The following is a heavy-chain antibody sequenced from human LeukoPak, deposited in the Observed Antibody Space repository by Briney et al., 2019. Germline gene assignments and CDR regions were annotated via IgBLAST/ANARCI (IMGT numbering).Heavy chain of an antibody. CDR2: IIPILGIA. CDR1: GGTFSSYT. D-gene: IGHD5-18*01. CDR3: ATAMAPVGDSTSTMGYYYYYYMDV. J-gene: IGHJ6*03. V-gene: IGHV1-69*02. Sequence: SVKVSCKASGGTFSSYTISWGRQAPGQGLEWMGRIIPILGIANYAQKFQGRVTITADKSTSTAYMELRSLRSEDTAVYYCATAMAPVGDSTSTMGYYYYYYMDVWGKGTTVTVSS.